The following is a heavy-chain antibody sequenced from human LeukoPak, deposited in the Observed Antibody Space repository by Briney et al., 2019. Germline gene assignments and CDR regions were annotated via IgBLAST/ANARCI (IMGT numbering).Heavy chain of an antibody. D-gene: IGHD6-19*01. J-gene: IGHJ4*02. CDR1: GFTFSSYE. CDR3: ARDGSAWYAY. V-gene: IGHV3-48*03. CDR2: ISSSGRSI. Sequence: PGGSLRLSCAASGFTFSSYEMNWVRQAPGKGLEWVSYISSSGRSIYYADSVKGRFTISRDNAKNSLYLQMNSLRAEDTAVYYCARDGSAWYAYWGPGTLVTVSS.